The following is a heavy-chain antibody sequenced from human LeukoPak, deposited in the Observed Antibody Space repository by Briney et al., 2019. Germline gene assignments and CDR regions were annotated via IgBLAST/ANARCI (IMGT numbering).Heavy chain of an antibody. CDR2: IRYDGSNK. CDR3: AKDPTSFFVSNRRDNWFDR. D-gene: IGHD3-3*01. V-gene: IGHV3-30*02. Sequence: GGSLRLSCAASGFTFSSYGMHWVRQAPGKGLEWVAFIRYDGSNKYYADSVKGRFTISRDNSKNTLYLQMNSLRAEDTAVYYCAKDPTSFFVSNRRDNWFDRWGQGTLVTVSS. CDR1: GFTFSSYG. J-gene: IGHJ5*02.